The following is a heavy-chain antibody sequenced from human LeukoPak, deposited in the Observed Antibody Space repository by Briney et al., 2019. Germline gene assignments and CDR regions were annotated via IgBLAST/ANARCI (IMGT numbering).Heavy chain of an antibody. V-gene: IGHV1-69*05. Sequence: SVKVSCKASGGTFSSYAISWVRQAPGQGLEWMGGIIPIFGTANYAQKFQGRVTITTDESTSTAYMELSSLRFEDTAVYYCARMGGIWSGYFPYYYYYMDVWGKGTTVTVSS. CDR2: IIPIFGTA. CDR1: GGTFSSYA. D-gene: IGHD3-3*01. J-gene: IGHJ6*03. CDR3: ARMGGIWSGYFPYYYYYMDV.